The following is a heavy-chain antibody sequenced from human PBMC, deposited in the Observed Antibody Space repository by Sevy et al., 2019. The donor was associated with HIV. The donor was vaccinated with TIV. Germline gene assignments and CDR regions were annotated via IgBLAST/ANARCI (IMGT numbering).Heavy chain of an antibody. J-gene: IGHJ4*02. CDR2: IIPKFDTT. D-gene: IGHD2-15*01. Sequence: SVKVSCKGSGDNLRGFAISWVRQAPGQGPEWMGTIIPKFDTTTYAERFQGRVTIVADESMTTVYMEIRRLTSDDMALYFCARSDDLRGYYFDLWGQGTPVTVSS. V-gene: IGHV1-69*13. CDR1: GDNLRGFA. CDR3: ARSDDLRGYYFDL.